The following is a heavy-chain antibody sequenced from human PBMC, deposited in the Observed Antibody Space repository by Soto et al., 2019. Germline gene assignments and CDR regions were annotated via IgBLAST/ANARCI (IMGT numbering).Heavy chain of an antibody. CDR2: MNPNSGNT. J-gene: IGHJ5*02. CDR3: ARTDSSRWYRQYNCFDP. V-gene: IGHV1-8*01. D-gene: IGHD6-13*01. Sequence: ASVKVSGKSSGYTLTSYDINWLRQTTGQGLEWMGWMNPNSGNTGYAQKFQGRVTMTRNTSISTAYMDLSSLISEDTAVYYCARTDSSRWYRQYNCFDPWGQGNLVTVSS. CDR1: GYTLTSYD.